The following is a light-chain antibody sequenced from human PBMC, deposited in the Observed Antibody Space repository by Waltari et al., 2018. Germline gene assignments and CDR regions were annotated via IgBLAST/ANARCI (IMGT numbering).Light chain of an antibody. CDR1: QHIGVY. CDR3: QQSYSTPRSLS. CDR2: AAS. J-gene: IGKJ4*01. Sequence: DIQMTQSPSSLSASVGDRVTITCRASQHIGVYLNWYQQKPGKAPQLLIYAASSLQSGVPSKFSGSVVVTLFTLTISSLQPEDFATYYCQQSYSTPRSLSFGGGTKVEIK. V-gene: IGKV1-39*01.